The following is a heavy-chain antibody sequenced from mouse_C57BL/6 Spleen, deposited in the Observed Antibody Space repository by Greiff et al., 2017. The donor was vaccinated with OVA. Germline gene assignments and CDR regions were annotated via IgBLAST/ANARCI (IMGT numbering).Heavy chain of an antibody. J-gene: IGHJ1*03. V-gene: IGHV1-50*01. CDR2: IDPSAGYT. D-gene: IGHD1-1*01. Sequence: VQLQQPGAELVKPGASVKLSCKASGYTFTSYWMQWVKQRPGPGLEWIGEIDPSAGYTNYNQKFKGKATLTVDTSSSTAYMPLSSLTSVASAVYYCARPRSSYVNWYFDDWGTGTTVTVAS. CDR3: ARPRSSYVNWYFDD. CDR1: GYTFTSYW.